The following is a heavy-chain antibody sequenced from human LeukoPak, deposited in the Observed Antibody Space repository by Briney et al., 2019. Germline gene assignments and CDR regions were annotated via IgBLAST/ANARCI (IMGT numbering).Heavy chain of an antibody. Sequence: GGSLRLSCAASGFTFSSHSMNWVRQAPGKGLEWVSAISGSGGSTYYADSVKGRFTISRDNSKNTLYLQMNSLRAEDTAVYYCAKWAHRLGCSSTSCYEGPWGQGTLVTVSS. V-gene: IGHV3-23*01. J-gene: IGHJ5*02. CDR3: AKWAHRLGCSSTSCYEGP. CDR2: ISGSGGST. CDR1: GFTFSSHS. D-gene: IGHD2-2*01.